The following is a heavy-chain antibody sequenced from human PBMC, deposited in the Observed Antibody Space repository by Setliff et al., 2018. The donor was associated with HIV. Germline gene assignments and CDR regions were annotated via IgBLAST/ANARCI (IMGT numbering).Heavy chain of an antibody. J-gene: IGHJ3*02. Sequence: PSETLSLTCTVSGGSISSYYWSWIRQPPGKGLECIGYISYSGSTNYNPSLKSRVTISVDTSKNQFSLKLSSVTAADTAVYYCAREIGDGSGTLNAFDIWGQGTVVTVSS. D-gene: IGHD3-10*01. V-gene: IGHV4-59*01. CDR3: AREIGDGSGTLNAFDI. CDR1: GGSISSYY. CDR2: ISYSGST.